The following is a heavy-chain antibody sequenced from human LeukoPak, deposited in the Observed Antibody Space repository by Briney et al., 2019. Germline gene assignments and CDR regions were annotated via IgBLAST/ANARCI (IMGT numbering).Heavy chain of an antibody. J-gene: IGHJ4*02. CDR2: IIPIFGTA. CDR1: GGTFSSYA. CDR3: AGNDLYYFDY. D-gene: IGHD1-1*01. Sequence: ASVKVSCKASGGTFSSYAISWVRQAPGQGLEWMGGIIPIFGTANYAQKFQGRVTITADEPTSTAYMELSSLRSEDTAVYYCAGNDLYYFDYWGQGTLVTVSS. V-gene: IGHV1-69*13.